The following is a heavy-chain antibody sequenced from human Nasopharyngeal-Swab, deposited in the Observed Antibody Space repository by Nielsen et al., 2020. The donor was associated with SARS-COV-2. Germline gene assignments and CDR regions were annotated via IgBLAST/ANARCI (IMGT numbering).Heavy chain of an antibody. V-gene: IGHV3-21*01. Sequence: GVLKISCAASGFTFSSYSMNWVRQAPGKGLEWVSSISSSSSYIYYADSVKGRFTISRDNAKNSLYLQMNSLRAEDTAVYYCATLYSSGWYLRYWGQGTLVTVSS. CDR2: ISSSSSYI. D-gene: IGHD6-19*01. CDR3: ATLYSSGWYLRY. CDR1: GFTFSSYS. J-gene: IGHJ4*02.